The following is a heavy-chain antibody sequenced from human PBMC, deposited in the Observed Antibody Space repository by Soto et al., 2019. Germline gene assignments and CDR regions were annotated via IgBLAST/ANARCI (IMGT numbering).Heavy chain of an antibody. Sequence: QVQLVQSGAEVKKPGSSVKVSCKASGGTFSSYAISWVRQAPGQGLEWLGGIIPIFGTANYAQKFQGRVTITADESTSTAYMELSSLRSEDTAVDYCARDLGKWQQLAAYYYYGMDVWGQGTTVTVSS. D-gene: IGHD6-13*01. CDR2: IIPIFGTA. J-gene: IGHJ6*02. V-gene: IGHV1-69*01. CDR3: ARDLGKWQQLAAYYYYGMDV. CDR1: GGTFSSYA.